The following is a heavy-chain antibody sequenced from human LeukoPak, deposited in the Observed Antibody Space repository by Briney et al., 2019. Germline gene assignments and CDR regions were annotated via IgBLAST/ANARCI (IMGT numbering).Heavy chain of an antibody. CDR3: ARVGVSWGGFDI. V-gene: IGHV3-74*01. CDR1: GFTFSSYW. D-gene: IGHD7-27*01. J-gene: IGHJ3*02. CDR2: INGDGSIT. Sequence: GGSLRLSCAASGFTFSSYWVYWVRQAPGKGLVWVSRINGDGSITTYADSVKGRFTISRDNAKNTVFLQMNSLRAEDTAVYYCARVGVSWGGFDIWGQGTMVTVSS.